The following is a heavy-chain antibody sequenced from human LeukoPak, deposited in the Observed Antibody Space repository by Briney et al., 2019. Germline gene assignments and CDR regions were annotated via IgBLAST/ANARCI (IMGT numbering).Heavy chain of an antibody. J-gene: IGHJ4*02. CDR3: VSLGYCSTSSCQP. CDR1: GFTFSNYL. CDR2: ITSDGSST. V-gene: IGHV3-74*01. D-gene: IGHD2-2*01. Sequence: GGSLRLACAASGFTFSNYLMHWVRHAPGKGLVWVSRITSDGSSTHYADSVKGRFTTSRDNAKNTLYLQMNSLTAEDTAVYYCVSLGYCSTSSCQPWGQGTLVTVSS.